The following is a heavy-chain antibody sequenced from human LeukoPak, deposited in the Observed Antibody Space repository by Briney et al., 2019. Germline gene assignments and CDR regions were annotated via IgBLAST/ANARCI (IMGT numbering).Heavy chain of an antibody. CDR2: IYYSGST. Sequence: SETLSLTCTVSGGSISSSSYYWGWIRQPPGKGLEWIGSIYYSGSTYYNPSLKSRVTISVDTSKNQFSLKLSSVTAADTAVYYCVSMVRGVTDYWGQGTLVTVSS. CDR3: VSMVRGVTDY. J-gene: IGHJ4*02. D-gene: IGHD3-10*01. CDR1: GGSISSSSYY. V-gene: IGHV4-39*01.